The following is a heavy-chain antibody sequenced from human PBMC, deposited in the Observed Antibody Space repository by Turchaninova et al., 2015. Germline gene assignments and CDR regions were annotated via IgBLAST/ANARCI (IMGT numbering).Heavy chain of an antibody. Sequence: QVQLQESGPGLVKPSETLSLSCTVSGDPLSRYYLSWVRTPPGQGLGWLAFVFHRGITNYNPSLKSRVTMSLDTSKNQFYLKLNFVTAADTASYYWARWGECGGSGCPVVRGFDVWGRGILVTVSS. V-gene: IGHV4-59*01. CDR3: ARWGECGGSGCPVVRGFDV. J-gene: IGHJ3*01. CDR1: GDPLSRYY. D-gene: IGHD2-21*01. CDR2: VFHRGIT.